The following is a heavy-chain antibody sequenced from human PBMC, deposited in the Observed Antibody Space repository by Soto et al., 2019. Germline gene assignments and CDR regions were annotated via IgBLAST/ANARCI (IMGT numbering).Heavy chain of an antibody. D-gene: IGHD3-10*01. CDR2: ISADGGST. CDR3: VKNMLRGVTLYWYFDL. Sequence: GGSLRLSCSASGFTFSDYTMHWVRQAPGKGLEFVSVISADGGSTSYGDSVRGRFTISRDNSKKTLYLQMNSLRLEDTAVYFCVKNMLRGVTLYWYFDLWGRGALVTVSS. CDR1: GFTFSDYT. V-gene: IGHV3-64D*06. J-gene: IGHJ2*01.